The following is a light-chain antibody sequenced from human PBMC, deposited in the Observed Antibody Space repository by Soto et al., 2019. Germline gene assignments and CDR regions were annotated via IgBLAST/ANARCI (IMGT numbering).Light chain of an antibody. V-gene: IGLV2-14*01. J-gene: IGLJ1*01. CDR1: SSDVGGYNY. Sequence: QSVLTQPASVSGSPGQSITISCTGTSSDVGGYNYVSWYQQNPGKAPKLMISDVSNRPSGISNRFSGSKSGNTASLTISGLQAEDEADYYCSSYTSSSTLYVFGTGTKVTVL. CDR3: SSYTSSSTLYV. CDR2: DVS.